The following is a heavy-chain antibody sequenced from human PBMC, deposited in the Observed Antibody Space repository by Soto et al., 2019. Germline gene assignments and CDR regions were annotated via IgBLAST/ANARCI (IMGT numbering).Heavy chain of an antibody. CDR1: GFTFSSYG. D-gene: IGHD2-2*01. Sequence: GGSLRLSCAASGFTFSSYGIHWVRQAPGKGLEWVTFISYDGKKKYYADSVKGRFAISRDNSKNTLYLQMNSLRVEDTAVYYCARDPQGRIVIVPPNVSPPQPYYYYGADVWGQGTTVTVSS. CDR3: ARDPQGRIVIVPPNVSPPQPYYYYGADV. J-gene: IGHJ6*02. CDR2: ISYDGKKK. V-gene: IGHV3-30*09.